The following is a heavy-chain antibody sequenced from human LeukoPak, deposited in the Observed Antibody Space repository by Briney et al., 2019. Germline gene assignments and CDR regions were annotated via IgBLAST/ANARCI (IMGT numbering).Heavy chain of an antibody. CDR2: INAYNGNR. CDR1: GYTFTSYS. Sequence: AAVKVSCKASGYTFTSYSISWVRQAPGQGRKWMGWINAYNGNRSYAQKVKGRVTMTTDTSTSTAYMELRSLKSDDTAVYYCARASYCSDGSCYSDYWGQGTLVTVSS. J-gene: IGHJ4*02. D-gene: IGHD2-15*01. CDR3: ARASYCSDGSCYSDY. V-gene: IGHV1-18*01.